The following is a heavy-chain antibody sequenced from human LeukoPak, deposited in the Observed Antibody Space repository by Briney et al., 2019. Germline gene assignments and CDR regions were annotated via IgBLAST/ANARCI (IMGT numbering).Heavy chain of an antibody. CDR1: GFTFSSYA. CDR3: AEGQRVVVIMYYFDY. V-gene: IGHV3-23*01. D-gene: IGHD3-22*01. Sequence: GGSLRLSCAASGFTFSSYAMSWVRQAPGKGLEWVSAISGSGGSTYYADSVKGRFTISRDNSKNTLYLQMNSLRAEDTAVYYCAEGQRVVVIMYYFDYWGQGTLVTVSS. J-gene: IGHJ4*02. CDR2: ISGSGGST.